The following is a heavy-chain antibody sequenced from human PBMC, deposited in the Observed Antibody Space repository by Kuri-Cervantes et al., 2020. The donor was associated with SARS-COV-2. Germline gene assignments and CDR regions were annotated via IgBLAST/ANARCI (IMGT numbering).Heavy chain of an antibody. CDR1: GFTFSGSA. CDR3: ANLPASSTIIDY. J-gene: IGHJ4*02. Sequence: GESLKISCAASGFTFSGSAMHWVRQASGKGLEWVGRIRSKANSYATAYAASVKGRFTISRDNPKNTLYLQVNSLRAEDAAVYYCANLPASSTIIDYWGQGTLVTVSS. V-gene: IGHV3-73*01. CDR2: IRSKANSYAT. D-gene: IGHD6-6*01.